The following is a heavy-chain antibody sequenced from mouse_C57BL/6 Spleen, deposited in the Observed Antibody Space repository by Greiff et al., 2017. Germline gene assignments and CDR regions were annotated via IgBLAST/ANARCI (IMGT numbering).Heavy chain of an antibody. V-gene: IGHV1-80*01. CDR1: GYAFSSYW. Sequence: QVQLQQSGAELVKPGASVKISCKASGYAFSSYWMNWVKQRPGKGLEWIGQIYPGDGDTNYNGKFKGKATLTADKSSSTAYMQLSSLTSEDSAVYFCARTVYYDYDLYAMDYWGQGTSVTVSS. CDR2: IYPGDGDT. D-gene: IGHD2-4*01. CDR3: ARTVYYDYDLYAMDY. J-gene: IGHJ4*01.